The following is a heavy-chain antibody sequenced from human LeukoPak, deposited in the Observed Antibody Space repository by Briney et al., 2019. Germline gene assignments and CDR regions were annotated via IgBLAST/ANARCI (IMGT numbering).Heavy chain of an antibody. Sequence: GESLRLSCPASAFTFSSKSTSCVRQAQGNGLEWDSTIIGRGGRKDSGEWLKGRFTISRDNSKNALYLEMNSLRAEDTAVYYCAKGRGYCINGVCHNYYYMDVWGKGTTVSVS. CDR2: IIGRGGRK. CDR3: AKGRGYCINGVCHNYYYMDV. J-gene: IGHJ6*03. D-gene: IGHD2-8*01. CDR1: AFTFSSKS. V-gene: IGHV3-23*01.